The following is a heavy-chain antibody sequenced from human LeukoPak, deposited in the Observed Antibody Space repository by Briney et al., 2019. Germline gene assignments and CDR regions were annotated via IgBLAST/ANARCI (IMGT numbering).Heavy chain of an antibody. D-gene: IGHD5-12*01. J-gene: IGHJ5*02. CDR1: GGTFSSYA. CDR2: IIPIFGIA. V-gene: IGHV1-69*04. Sequence: SVKVSCKASGGTFSSYAISWVRQAPGQGLEWMGRIIPIFGIANYAQKFQGRVTITADKSTSTAYMELSSLRSEDTAVYYCATDRGYPNPGPFDPWGQGTLVTVSS. CDR3: ATDRGYPNPGPFDP.